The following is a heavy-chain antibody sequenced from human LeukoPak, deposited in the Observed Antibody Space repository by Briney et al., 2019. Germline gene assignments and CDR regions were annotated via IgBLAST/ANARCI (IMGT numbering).Heavy chain of an antibody. CDR3: ARDLCSSTSCRALGTYYGMDV. CDR2: ISSSSSYI. CDR1: GFTFSSCS. J-gene: IGHJ6*02. Sequence: GGTLRLSCAASGFTFSSCSMTWVRQAPGKGLEWVSSISSSSSYIYYADSVKGRFTISRDNAKNSLYLQMNSLRAEDTAVYYCARDLCSSTSCRALGTYYGMDVWGQGTTVTVSS. V-gene: IGHV3-21*01. D-gene: IGHD2-2*01.